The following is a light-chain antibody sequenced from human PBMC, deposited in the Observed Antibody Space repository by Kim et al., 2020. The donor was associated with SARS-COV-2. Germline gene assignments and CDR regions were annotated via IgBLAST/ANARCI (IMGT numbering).Light chain of an antibody. CDR1: SSAVGRYNY. CDR3: TSYAGRNDLV. CDR2: DVT. Sequence: SVDSSCTGPSSAVGRYNYVCSYQHPPGTAPTLIIYDVTKRPTGVPDRFSGSKSGNTAPLTVSGLQAEDEADYSCTSYAGRNDLVFGGGTQLTVL. J-gene: IGLJ2*01. V-gene: IGLV2-8*01.